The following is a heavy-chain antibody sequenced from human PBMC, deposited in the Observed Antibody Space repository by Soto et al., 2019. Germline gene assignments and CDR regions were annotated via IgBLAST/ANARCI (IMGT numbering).Heavy chain of an antibody. CDR3: ARLYSSSFSHLYYYYYYMDV. CDR1: GYTFTSYG. CDR2: ISAYNGNT. V-gene: IGHV1-18*01. Sequence: ASVKVSCKASGYTFTSYGISWVRQAPGQGLEWMGWISAYNGNTNYAQKLQGRVTMTTDTSTSTAYMELRSLRSDDTAVYYCARLYSSSFSHLYYYYYYMDVWGKGTTVTVSS. J-gene: IGHJ6*03. D-gene: IGHD6-6*01.